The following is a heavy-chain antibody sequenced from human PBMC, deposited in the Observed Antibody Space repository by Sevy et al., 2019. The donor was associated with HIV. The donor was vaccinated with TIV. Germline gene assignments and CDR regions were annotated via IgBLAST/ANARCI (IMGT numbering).Heavy chain of an antibody. CDR2: INHSGST. D-gene: IGHD6-13*01. V-gene: IGHV4-34*01. J-gene: IGHJ6*03. CDR1: GGSFSGYY. Sequence: SETLSLTCAVYGGSFSGYYWSWIRQPPGKGLEWIGEINHSGSTNYNPSLKSRVTISVDTSKNQFSLKLSSVTAADTAVYYCARGGYVSSWFPANYYYYYMDVWGKGTTVTVSS. CDR3: ARGGYVSSWFPANYYYYYMDV.